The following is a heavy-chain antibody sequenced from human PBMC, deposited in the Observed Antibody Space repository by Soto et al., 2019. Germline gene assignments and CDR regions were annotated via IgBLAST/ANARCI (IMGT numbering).Heavy chain of an antibody. J-gene: IGHJ4*02. Sequence: KPSETLSLTCTVSGAPIRSSTYQWGWIRQPPGRGLEWIGSAYYSESTYYNPSLKSRVTISVDTSKNQFSLKVSSVTAADTAVYYCARHRNWKADYWGQGTLVTVSS. V-gene: IGHV4-39*01. CDR3: ARHRNWKADY. CDR2: AYYSEST. D-gene: IGHD1-1*01. CDR1: GAPIRSSTYQ.